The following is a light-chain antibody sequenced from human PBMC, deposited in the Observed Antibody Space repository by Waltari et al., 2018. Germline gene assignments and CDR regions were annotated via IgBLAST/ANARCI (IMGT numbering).Light chain of an antibody. CDR2: NGA. CDR3: QQYDDWPAT. J-gene: IGKJ1*01. Sequence: ERVMTQSPDILSVSPGETVTLSCRASQSSSTNVAWYQHKPGQAPRLLIYNGATRETGIPATLSGSGSGTEFTLTISSLQPEDFAVYFCQQYDDWPATFGQGTKVEI. CDR1: QSSSTN. V-gene: IGKV3-15*01.